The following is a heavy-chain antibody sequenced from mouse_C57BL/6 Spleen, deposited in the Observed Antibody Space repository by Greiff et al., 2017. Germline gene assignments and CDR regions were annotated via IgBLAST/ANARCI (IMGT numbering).Heavy chain of an antibody. CDR2: IYPGSGST. CDR3: ARSPFMTAVVAPFDY. V-gene: IGHV1-55*01. D-gene: IGHD1-1*01. J-gene: IGHJ3*01. Sequence: QVQLQQPGAELVKPGASVKMSCKASGYTFTSYWITWVKQRPGQGLEWIGDIYPGSGSTNYNEKFQSQATLTVDTSSSTAYMQLSILTSEDSAVYDCARSPFMTAVVAPFDYGGQGTLVTVSA. CDR1: GYTFTSYW.